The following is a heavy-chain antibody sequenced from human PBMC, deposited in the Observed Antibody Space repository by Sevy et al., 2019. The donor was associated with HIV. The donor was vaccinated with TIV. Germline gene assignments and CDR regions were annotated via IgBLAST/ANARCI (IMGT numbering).Heavy chain of an antibody. D-gene: IGHD3-10*01. Sequence: SETLSLTCTVSGGSVSSGSYFWSWIRQPPGKGLEWIAYIYYSGSTNYNPSLKSRVTISVDTSKNQFSLKLSAVTAADTAVYYCASEYAGMHKYGMDVWGQGTTVTVSS. CDR3: ASEYAGMHKYGMDV. CDR1: GGSVSSGSYF. CDR2: IYYSGST. J-gene: IGHJ6*02. V-gene: IGHV4-61*01.